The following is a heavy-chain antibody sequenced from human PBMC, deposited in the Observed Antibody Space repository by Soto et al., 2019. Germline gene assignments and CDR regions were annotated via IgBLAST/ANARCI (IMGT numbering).Heavy chain of an antibody. D-gene: IGHD2-2*01. Sequence: GESLKISCKATGYSFTNYWIGWVRQMPGKGLEWMGTIYPGGSDTRYGPAFAGQVTISADKSITTAYLQWSSLKASDTAVYFCARRRQYCTSKICLGPYYKSLDVWGQGTTAPVSS. CDR2: IYPGGSDT. CDR3: ARRRQYCTSKICLGPYYKSLDV. CDR1: GYSFTNYW. J-gene: IGHJ6*02. V-gene: IGHV5-51*01.